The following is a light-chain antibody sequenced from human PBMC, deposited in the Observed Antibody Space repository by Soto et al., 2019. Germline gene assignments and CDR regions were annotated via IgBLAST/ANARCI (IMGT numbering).Light chain of an antibody. CDR3: QHYNSYSEA. CDR1: QTISSW. V-gene: IGKV1-5*03. Sequence: DIQMTQSPSTLSGSVGDRVSITWRASQTISSWLAWYQQKPGKAPKLLIYKASTLKSGVPSRFSGSGSGTEFTLTITSLQHDAFATYYCQHYNSYSEAFGQGTKVDIK. CDR2: KAS. J-gene: IGKJ1*01.